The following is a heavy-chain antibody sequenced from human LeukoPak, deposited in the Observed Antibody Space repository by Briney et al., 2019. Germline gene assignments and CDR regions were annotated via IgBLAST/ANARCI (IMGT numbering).Heavy chain of an antibody. V-gene: IGHV3-15*01. D-gene: IGHD3-22*01. CDR1: GFTFSNAW. Sequence: AGGSLRLSCAASGFTFSNAWMSWVRQAPGKGLEWVGRIKSKTDGGTTDYAAPVKGRFTISRDDSKNTLYPQMNSLKTEDTAVYYCTTEYYYDSSGYIDYWGQGTLVTVSS. J-gene: IGHJ4*02. CDR2: IKSKTDGGTT. CDR3: TTEYYYDSSGYIDY.